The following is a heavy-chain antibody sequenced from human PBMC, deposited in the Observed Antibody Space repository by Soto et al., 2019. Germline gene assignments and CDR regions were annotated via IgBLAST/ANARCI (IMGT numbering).Heavy chain of an antibody. CDR3: PKEGQPLLHGSFHI. D-gene: IGHD6-13*01. J-gene: IGHJ3*02. Sequence: RQAPGKGLDWVSAISGRGGSTYYADSVKGRFTISRDNSKNTLYLRLTSQRDADRSVYSYPKEGQPLLHGSFHIWVQGTMATVSS. V-gene: IGHV3-23*01. CDR2: ISGRGGST.